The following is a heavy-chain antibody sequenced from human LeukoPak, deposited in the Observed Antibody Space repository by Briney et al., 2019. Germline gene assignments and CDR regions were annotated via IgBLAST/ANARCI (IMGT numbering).Heavy chain of an antibody. CDR1: GGSISSYY. J-gene: IGHJ4*02. Sequence: SETLSLTCTVSGGSISSYYWSWIRQPPGKGLEWIGYIYYSGSTNYNPSLKSRVTMSVDTSKNQFSLKLSSVTAADTAVYYCARQLYSNSYYFNYWGQGILVTVSS. V-gene: IGHV4-59*08. CDR2: IYYSGST. D-gene: IGHD6-6*01. CDR3: ARQLYSNSYYFNY.